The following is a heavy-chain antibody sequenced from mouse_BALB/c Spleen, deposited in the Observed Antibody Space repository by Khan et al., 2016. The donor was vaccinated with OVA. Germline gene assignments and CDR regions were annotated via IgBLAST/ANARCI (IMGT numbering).Heavy chain of an antibody. Sequence: VHLVESGAELARPGASVKLSCKASGYTFTDYNINWVKQRTGQGLEWIGEIYPGSNNNYYNEKFKGKATLTAANSSSTAYMQLSSLTSDDSAVYFGAREWGAWFPYWCQGTLVTVSA. V-gene: IGHV1-77*01. CDR3: AREWGAWFPY. J-gene: IGHJ3*01. CDR1: GYTFTDYN. CDR2: IYPGSNNN.